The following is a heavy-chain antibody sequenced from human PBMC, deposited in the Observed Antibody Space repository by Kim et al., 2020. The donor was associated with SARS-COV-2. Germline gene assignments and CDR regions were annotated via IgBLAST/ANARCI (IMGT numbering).Heavy chain of an antibody. V-gene: IGHV4-34*01. CDR1: GGSFSGYY. J-gene: IGHJ4*01. Sequence: SETLSLTCAVYGGSFSGYYWSWIRQPPGKGLEWIGEINHSGSTNYNPSLKSRVTISVDTSKNQFSLKLSSVTAADTAVYYCARGGFFSYYYDSSGYPFD. CDR3: ARGGFFSYYYDSSGYPFD. CDR2: INHSGST. D-gene: IGHD3-22*01.